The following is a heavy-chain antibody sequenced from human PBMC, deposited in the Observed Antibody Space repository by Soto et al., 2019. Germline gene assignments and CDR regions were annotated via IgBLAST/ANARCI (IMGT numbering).Heavy chain of an antibody. CDR2: IWYDGTQK. J-gene: IGHJ4*02. Sequence: WGSLRLSCEASGFTFNTYSMHFVRHPPFKGLEWLAAIWYDGTQKYYADSVKGRFIISRDNSKKTLYLEMNSLRAEDTAVYYCARAGGTTVTGPWHFDSWGQGTLVTVSS. CDR3: ARAGGTTVTGPWHFDS. V-gene: IGHV3-33*01. D-gene: IGHD4-17*01. CDR1: GFTFNTYS.